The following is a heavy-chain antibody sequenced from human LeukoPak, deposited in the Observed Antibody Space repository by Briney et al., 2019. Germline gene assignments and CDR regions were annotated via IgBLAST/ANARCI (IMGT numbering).Heavy chain of an antibody. V-gene: IGHV3-7*03. Sequence: GRSLRLSCAASGFSFDTFSIHWVRQAPGKGLEWVANIKQDGSKKNYVDSVKGRFTISRDNAKNSLYLQMNSLRAEDTAVYYCATPLDYYDTSGYHQGGDWGQGTLVTVSS. J-gene: IGHJ4*02. CDR1: GFSFDTFS. D-gene: IGHD3-22*01. CDR2: IKQDGSKK. CDR3: ATPLDYYDTSGYHQGGD.